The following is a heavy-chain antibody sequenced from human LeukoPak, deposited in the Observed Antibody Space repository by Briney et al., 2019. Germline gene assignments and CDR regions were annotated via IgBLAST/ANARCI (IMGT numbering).Heavy chain of an antibody. J-gene: IGHJ4*02. CDR1: GGSFSDYY. Sequence: PSETLSLTCAVYGGSFSDYYWSWIRQPPGKGLEWIGEINHSGSTNYNPSLKSRVTISVDTSKNQFSLKLSSVTAADTAVYYCARIVTENYDILTGYYGHPNTFFDYWGQGTLVTVSS. CDR3: ARIVTENYDILTGYYGHPNTFFDY. V-gene: IGHV4-34*01. CDR2: INHSGST. D-gene: IGHD3-9*01.